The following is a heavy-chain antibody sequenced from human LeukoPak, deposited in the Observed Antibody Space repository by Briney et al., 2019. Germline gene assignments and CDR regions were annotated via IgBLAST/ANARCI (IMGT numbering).Heavy chain of an antibody. D-gene: IGHD6-19*01. CDR2: IRYDGSDE. Sequence: PGGSLRLSCAASGFTFSNYGMHWVRQAPGKGLEWVSFIRYDGSDEYYADSVKGRFTISRDNSKNTLYLQMDSLRLEDTAVYYCAVRSVAGTLRLDCWGQGTLVTVSS. CDR1: GFTFSNYG. J-gene: IGHJ4*02. V-gene: IGHV3-30*02. CDR3: AVRSVAGTLRLDC.